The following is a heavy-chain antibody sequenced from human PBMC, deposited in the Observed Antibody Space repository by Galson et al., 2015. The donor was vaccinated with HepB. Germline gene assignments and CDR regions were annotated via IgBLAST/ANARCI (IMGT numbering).Heavy chain of an antibody. J-gene: IGHJ4*02. CDR2: ISAYNGNT. CDR1: GYTFTSYG. V-gene: IGHV1-18*04. CDR3: ARDRTYYYDSSGYYGGASAPGY. D-gene: IGHD3-22*01. Sequence: SVKVSCKASGYTFTSYGISWVRQAPGQGLEWMGWISAYNGNTNYAQKLQGRVTMTTDTSTSTAYMELRSLRSDDTAVYYCARDRTYYYDSSGYYGGASAPGYWGQGTLVTVSS.